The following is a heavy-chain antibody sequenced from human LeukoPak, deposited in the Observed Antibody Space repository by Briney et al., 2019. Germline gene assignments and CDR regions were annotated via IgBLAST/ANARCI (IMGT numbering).Heavy chain of an antibody. CDR1: GGSISSYY. CDR2: IYYSGSA. D-gene: IGHD3-10*01. Sequence: SETLSLTCTVSGGSISSYYWSWIRQPPGKGLEWIGYIYYSGSANYNPSLKSRVTISVDTSKNQFSLKLSSVTAADTAVYYCARDVDGFGDYWGQGTLVTVSS. V-gene: IGHV4-59*12. CDR3: ARDVDGFGDY. J-gene: IGHJ4*02.